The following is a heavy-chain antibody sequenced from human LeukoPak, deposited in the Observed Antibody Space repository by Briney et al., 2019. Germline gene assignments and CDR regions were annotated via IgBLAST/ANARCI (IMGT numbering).Heavy chain of an antibody. J-gene: IGHJ4*02. CDR2: INWDGYST. CDR1: GFIFDDYG. Sequence: GGSLRLSCAASGFIFDDYGMTWARHGPGKGLEWVSGINWDGYSTGYADPVRGRFTISRDNAKSTLYLQMNSLRPEDTALYYCVRDLRTDYAFDSWGQGTLVTVSS. D-gene: IGHD4/OR15-4a*01. V-gene: IGHV3-20*04. CDR3: VRDLRTDYAFDS.